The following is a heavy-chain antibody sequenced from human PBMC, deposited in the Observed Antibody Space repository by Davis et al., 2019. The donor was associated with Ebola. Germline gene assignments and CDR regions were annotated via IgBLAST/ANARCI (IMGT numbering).Heavy chain of an antibody. D-gene: IGHD3-10*01. CDR1: GGTFSSYA. Sequence: SVKVSCKASGGTFSSYAISWVRQAPGQGLEWMGGIIPIFGTANYAQKFQGRVTITADESTSTAYMELSSLRSEDTAVYYCARDRYYYGSGSYSFDYWGQGTLVTVSS. J-gene: IGHJ4*02. CDR2: IIPIFGTA. CDR3: ARDRYYYGSGSYSFDY. V-gene: IGHV1-69*13.